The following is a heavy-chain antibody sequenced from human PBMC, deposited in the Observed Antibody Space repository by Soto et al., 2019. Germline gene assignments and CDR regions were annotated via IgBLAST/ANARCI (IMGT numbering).Heavy chain of an antibody. CDR3: ARARRVVSSPTVDY. V-gene: IGHV1-2*02. CDR1: GYTFTGYY. CDR2: INPNSGGT. D-gene: IGHD3-3*01. Sequence: ASVKVSCKASGYTFTGYYMHWVRQAPGQGLEWMGWINPNSGGTNYAQKFQGRVTMTRDTSISTAYMELSRLRSDDTAVYYCARARRVVSSPTVDYWGQGTLVTVSS. J-gene: IGHJ4*02.